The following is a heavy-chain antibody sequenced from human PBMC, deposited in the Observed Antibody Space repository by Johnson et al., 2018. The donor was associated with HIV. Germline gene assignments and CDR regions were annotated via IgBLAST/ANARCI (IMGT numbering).Heavy chain of an antibody. D-gene: IGHD3-10*01. J-gene: IGHJ3*02. CDR3: ARASYYYGSADI. CDR1: GFTFSDYY. Sequence: QVQLVESGGGLVKPGGSLRLSCAASGFTFSDYYMSWIRQAPGKGLEWVSYISGSGFDTFYADSVKGRFTISRDNAKKSLFLQMNSLRAEDTAVYYCARASYYYGSADIWGQGTMVTVSS. V-gene: IGHV3-11*04. CDR2: ISGSGFDT.